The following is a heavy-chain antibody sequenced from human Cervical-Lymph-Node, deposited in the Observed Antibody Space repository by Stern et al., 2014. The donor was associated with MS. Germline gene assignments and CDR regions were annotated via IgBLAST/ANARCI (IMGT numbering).Heavy chain of an antibody. CDR1: GGSLSTDGYY. Sequence: QLQLQESGPGVAKPSQTLSLTCTVSGGSLSTDGYYWTWIRQHPGKGLEWIGYIYYSGSTYYNPSLKSRVTMSLDTSKNQFSLNLSSVTAADTAIYYCARDDRGSSWYRFDFWGQGTLVTVSS. CDR3: ARDDRGSSWYRFDF. CDR2: IYYSGST. V-gene: IGHV4-31*03. D-gene: IGHD6-13*01. J-gene: IGHJ4*02.